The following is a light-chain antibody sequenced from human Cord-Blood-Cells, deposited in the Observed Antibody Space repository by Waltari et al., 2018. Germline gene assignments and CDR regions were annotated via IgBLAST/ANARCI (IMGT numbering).Light chain of an antibody. J-gene: IGKJ3*01. Sequence: EIVSTQSPGPLSLSPGERATLSCRPSQSVSSSYLAWYQQKPGQAPRLLIYGASSRATGIPDRFSGSGSGTDFTLTISRLEPEDFAVYYCQQYGSSFTFGPGTKVDIK. CDR1: QSVSSSY. V-gene: IGKV3-20*01. CDR2: GAS. CDR3: QQYGSSFT.